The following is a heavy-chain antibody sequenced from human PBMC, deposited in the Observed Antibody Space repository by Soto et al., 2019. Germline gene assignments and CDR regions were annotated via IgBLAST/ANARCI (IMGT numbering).Heavy chain of an antibody. V-gene: IGHV1-2*04. CDR1: GCTFTGYY. CDR2: INPNSGGT. D-gene: IGHD2-15*01. J-gene: IGHJ5*02. Sequence: ASVKVSCKASGCTFTGYYMHWVRQAPGQGLEWMGWINPNSGGTNYAQKFQGWVTMTRDTSISTAYMELSRLRSDDTAVYYCARGLPSKLGYCSGGSCLTLDPWGQGTLVTVSS. CDR3: ARGLPSKLGYCSGGSCLTLDP.